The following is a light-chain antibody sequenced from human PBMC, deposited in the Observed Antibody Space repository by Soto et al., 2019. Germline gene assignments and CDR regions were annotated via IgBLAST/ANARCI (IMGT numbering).Light chain of an antibody. CDR1: QSVRSY. CDR2: DAS. V-gene: IGKV3-20*01. CDR3: QQYGSLTRT. J-gene: IGKJ1*01. Sequence: NILQQVPRTPASSPREKNTLFCRDSQSVRSYLAWYQQKRGQAPRLLIYDASNRETGIPARFSGSGSGTEFTLTISRLEPEDVAVYYCQQYGSLTRTFGQGTKVDIK.